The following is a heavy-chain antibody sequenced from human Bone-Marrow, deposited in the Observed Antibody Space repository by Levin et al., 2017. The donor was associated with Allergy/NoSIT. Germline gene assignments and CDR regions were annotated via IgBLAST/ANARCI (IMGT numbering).Heavy chain of an antibody. V-gene: IGHV1-2*02. Sequence: ASVKVSCKASSYSLSDYYIHWVRQAPAHGLEWMGWINPTSGDTSYSQKFQGRVTVTRDTSISTAYLELGRLVSDDTAIYYCATTNTRRLGVAAYFDAWGPGTLGTVSS. CDR2: INPTSGDT. CDR1: SYSLSDYY. D-gene: IGHD3-9*01. CDR3: ATTNTRRLGVAAYFDA. J-gene: IGHJ5*02.